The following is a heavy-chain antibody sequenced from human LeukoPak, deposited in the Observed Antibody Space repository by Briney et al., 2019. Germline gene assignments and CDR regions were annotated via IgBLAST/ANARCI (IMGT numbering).Heavy chain of an antibody. V-gene: IGHV1-2*02. D-gene: IGHD5-12*01. CDR1: GYTFTGYY. J-gene: IGHJ6*03. CDR3: ARSSGYGHYYYYYMDV. Sequence: ASVKVSCKASGYTFTGYYMHWVRQAPGQGLEWMGWINPNSGGTNYAQKFQGRVTMTRDTSISTAYMELSRLRSDDTAVYYCARSSGYGHYYYYYMDVWGKGTTVTVSS. CDR2: INPNSGGT.